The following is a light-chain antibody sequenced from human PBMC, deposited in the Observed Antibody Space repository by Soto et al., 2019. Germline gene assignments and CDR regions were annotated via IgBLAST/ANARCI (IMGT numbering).Light chain of an antibody. CDR2: NVT. Sequence: QSALTQPPSASGSPGQSVTISCTGTSSDVGDYNFVSWYQLHPGKAPKLMIYNVTKRPSGVPDRFSGSKSGNTASLTVSGLQAEDEADYNCSSYAGNNKDVFGGGTKLTVL. CDR3: SSYAGNNKDV. V-gene: IGLV2-8*01. CDR1: SSDVGDYNF. J-gene: IGLJ2*01.